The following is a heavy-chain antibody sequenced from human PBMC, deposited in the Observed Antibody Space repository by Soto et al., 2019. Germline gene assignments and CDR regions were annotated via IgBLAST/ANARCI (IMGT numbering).Heavy chain of an antibody. Sequence: GGSLRLSCEGSGFTFSTYNMDWVRQAPGKGLEWVSYMSNTGRTIFYADSVRGRFTISRDNAKNALFLQMKSLRDEDTAVYYCARMGLHLGELSRNWFDPWGQGSLVTVSS. D-gene: IGHD3-16*02. CDR3: ARMGLHLGELSRNWFDP. J-gene: IGHJ5*02. CDR2: MSNTGRTI. CDR1: GFTFSTYN. V-gene: IGHV3-48*02.